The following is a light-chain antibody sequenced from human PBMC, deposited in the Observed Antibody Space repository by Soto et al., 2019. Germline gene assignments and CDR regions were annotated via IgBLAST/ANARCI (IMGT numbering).Light chain of an antibody. CDR2: DVS. CDR3: KSFTTSDTYV. CDR1: RSDVGAYNY. Sequence: QSALTQPASVSGSPGQSIAISCTGTRSDVGAYNYVSWYLQYPGKAPKLVIFDVSFRPSGVSNRFSGSKSGNTASLTISGLQAEDEADYYCKSFTTSDTYVFGTGTKLTVL. V-gene: IGLV2-14*01. J-gene: IGLJ1*01.